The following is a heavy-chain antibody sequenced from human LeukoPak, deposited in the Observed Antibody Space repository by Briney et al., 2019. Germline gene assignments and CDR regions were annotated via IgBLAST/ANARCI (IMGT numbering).Heavy chain of an antibody. CDR2: IYYTGST. J-gene: IGHJ6*03. D-gene: IGHD3-22*01. CDR3: ARGATYYYDSSTYPVYYMDV. Sequence: SETLSLTCTVSGGSISSHYWTWIRQPPGKGLGWIGYIYYTGSTNYNPSLKSRVSISVDTSKNQFSLKLSSVTAADTAVYYCARGATYYYDSSTYPVYYMDVWGKGTTVTVSS. CDR1: GGSISSHY. V-gene: IGHV4-59*11.